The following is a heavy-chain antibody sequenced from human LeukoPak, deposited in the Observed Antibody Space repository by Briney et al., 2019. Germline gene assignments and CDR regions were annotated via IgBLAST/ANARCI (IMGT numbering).Heavy chain of an antibody. V-gene: IGHV5-51*01. D-gene: IGHD3-22*01. Sequence: GESLKISCKGSGYRFTNYWIGWVRQLPGKGLEWLGIIYPGDSDTRYSPSFQGQVTISADKSINTAYLQWSSLKASDTAMYYCARPPRDDSSAYYSAFDLWGQGTMVTVSS. CDR2: IYPGDSDT. CDR3: ARPPRDDSSAYYSAFDL. CDR1: GYRFTNYW. J-gene: IGHJ3*01.